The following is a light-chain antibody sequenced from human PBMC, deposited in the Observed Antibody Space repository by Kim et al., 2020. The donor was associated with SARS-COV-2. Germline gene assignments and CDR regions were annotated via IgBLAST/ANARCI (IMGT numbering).Light chain of an antibody. Sequence: QSITISCTGTSRDVGGYNYVSWYKQHPGKAPKLMIYDVSNRPSGVSNRFSGSKSGNTASLTISGLQAEDEADYYCSSYTSSSTLVFGTGTKVTVL. CDR2: DVS. CDR3: SSYTSSSTLV. J-gene: IGLJ1*01. V-gene: IGLV2-14*03. CDR1: SRDVGGYNY.